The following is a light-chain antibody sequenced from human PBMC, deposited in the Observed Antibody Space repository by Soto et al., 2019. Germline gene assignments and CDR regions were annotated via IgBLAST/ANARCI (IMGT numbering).Light chain of an antibody. Sequence: EIVMTQSPATLSVSPGERATLSCRASQSVSSNLAWYQKKPGQAPRLLIYDASIRATGIPARFSGSGSGTEFTLTISSLQSEDFAVYYCQQYNNWPRGTFGQGTKVEIK. CDR1: QSVSSN. CDR3: QQYNNWPRGT. V-gene: IGKV3D-15*01. J-gene: IGKJ1*01. CDR2: DAS.